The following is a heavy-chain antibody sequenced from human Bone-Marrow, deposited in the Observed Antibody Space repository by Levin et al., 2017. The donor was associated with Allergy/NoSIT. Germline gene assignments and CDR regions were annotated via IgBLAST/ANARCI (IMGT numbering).Heavy chain of an antibody. CDR1: GFTFSSYS. D-gene: IGHD2-15*01. CDR3: TRDYGYCTGGNCDRVFDS. J-gene: IGHJ4*02. Sequence: GESLKISCVVSGFTFSSYSMNWVRQAPGKGLEWISYISHTGSPTYYADSVRGRFTISRDSAKNSLWLQMNSLRDEDTAVYYCTRDYGYCTGGNCDRVFDSWGQGTLVTVSS. V-gene: IGHV3-48*02. CDR2: ISHTGSPT.